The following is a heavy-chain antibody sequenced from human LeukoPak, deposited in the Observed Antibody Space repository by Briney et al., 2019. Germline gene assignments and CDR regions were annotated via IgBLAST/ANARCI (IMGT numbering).Heavy chain of an antibody. CDR2: FDPEDGET. J-gene: IGHJ4*02. V-gene: IGHV1-24*01. CDR1: GYTLTELS. Sequence: ASVKVSCKVSGYTLTELSMHWVRQAPGKGLEWMGGFDPEDGETIYAQKFQGRVTMTEDTSTDTAYMELSSLRSEDTAVYYCARDWARYSGSYSYDEYYFDYWGQGTLVTVSS. CDR3: ARDWARYSGSYSYDEYYFDY. D-gene: IGHD1-26*01.